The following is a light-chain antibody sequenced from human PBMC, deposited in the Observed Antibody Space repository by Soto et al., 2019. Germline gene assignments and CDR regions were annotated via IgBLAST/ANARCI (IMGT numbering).Light chain of an antibody. CDR1: QGISSW. Sequence: DIQMTQSPSSVSASVADRVTMTCRASQGISSWLVWYPQTXGKAPKXXIYAASSLQSGVPSRFSGSGAGTDCTRTISGLQPEDLETDDCQQANSFTWTFGQGTKVDIK. J-gene: IGKJ1*01. CDR2: AAS. CDR3: QQANSFTWT. V-gene: IGKV1-12*01.